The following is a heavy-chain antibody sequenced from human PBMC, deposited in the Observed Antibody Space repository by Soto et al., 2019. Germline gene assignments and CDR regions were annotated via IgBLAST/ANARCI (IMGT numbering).Heavy chain of an antibody. CDR3: ARDHYDFWSGYSNWFDP. D-gene: IGHD3-3*01. J-gene: IGHJ5*02. V-gene: IGHV1-2*02. CDR1: GYTFTGYY. Sequence: RASVKVSCKASGYTFTGYYMHWVRQAPGQGLEWMGWINPNSGGTNYAQKFQGRVTMTRDTSISTAYMELSRLRSDDTAVYYCARDHYDFWSGYSNWFDPWGQGTLVTVS. CDR2: INPNSGGT.